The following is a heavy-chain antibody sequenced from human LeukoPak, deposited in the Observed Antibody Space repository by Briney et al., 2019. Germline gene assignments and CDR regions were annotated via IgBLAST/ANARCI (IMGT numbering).Heavy chain of an antibody. CDR1: GFTFSGYA. CDR3: ANYEGSYNSAKFDP. J-gene: IGHJ5*02. V-gene: IGHV3-23*01. Sequence: QAGGSLRLSCAASGFTFSGYAMSWVHQAPGKGLEWVSAITRSGDSAYYVDSVKGRFTISRDNSKNTLYLQMNSLRAEGTAVYYCANYEGSYNSAKFDPWGQGTLVTVSS. CDR2: ITRSGDSA. D-gene: IGHD6-25*01.